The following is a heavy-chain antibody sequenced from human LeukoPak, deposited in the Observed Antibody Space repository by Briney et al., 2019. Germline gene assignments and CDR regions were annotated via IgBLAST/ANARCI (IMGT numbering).Heavy chain of an antibody. D-gene: IGHD3-22*01. CDR2: ISSSSSYI. CDR1: GFTFSSYS. Sequence: PGGSLRLSCAASGFTFSSYSMNWVRQAPGKGLEWVSSISSSSSYIYYADSVKGRFTISRDNAKNSLYLQMNSLRAEDTAVYYCARDNITMIVVVRAHWVAFDIWGQGTMVTVSS. CDR3: ARDNITMIVVVRAHWVAFDI. J-gene: IGHJ3*02. V-gene: IGHV3-21*01.